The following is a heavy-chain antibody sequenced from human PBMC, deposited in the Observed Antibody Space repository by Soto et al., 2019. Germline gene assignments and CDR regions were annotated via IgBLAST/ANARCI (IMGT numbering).Heavy chain of an antibody. CDR2: IKSKTDGGTT. CDR3: TTDRPNPNIDYYYGMDV. V-gene: IGHV3-15*01. Sequence: LRLSCAASGFTFSNAWMSWVRQAPGKGLEWVGRIKSKTDGGTTDYAAPVKGRFTISRDDSKNTLYLQMNSLKTEDTAVYYCTTDRPNPNIDYYYGMDVWGQGTTVTVSS. CDR1: GFTFSNAW. J-gene: IGHJ6*02.